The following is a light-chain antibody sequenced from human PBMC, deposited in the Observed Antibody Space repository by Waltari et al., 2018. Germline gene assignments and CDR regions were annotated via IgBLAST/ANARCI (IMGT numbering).Light chain of an antibody. CDR3: SSYVASRIV. J-gene: IGLJ2*01. Sequence: QSALTQPPSASRSPGQSVTLSCPGTTNDIGSYDYVSWYQHHPGKAPKLIIYEVSNRPSGVSKRFSGSKSGSTASLTVSALQVEDEAIYYCSSYVASRIVFGGGTRLTVL. CDR1: TNDIGSYDY. V-gene: IGLV2-8*02. CDR2: EVS.